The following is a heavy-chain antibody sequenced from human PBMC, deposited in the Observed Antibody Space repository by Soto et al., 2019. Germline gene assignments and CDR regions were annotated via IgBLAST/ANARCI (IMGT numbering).Heavy chain of an antibody. Sequence: PSETLSLTCSVSGGSISRSPYYWGWIRQPPGKGLEWIGSIHYSGSTNYNPSLKSRVTISVDTSTNQFSLKLSSVTAADTAEYYCARVSIVVVPAAIGRNYYYYGMDVWGQGTTVTVSS. J-gene: IGHJ6*02. CDR3: ARVSIVVVPAAIGRNYYYYGMDV. V-gene: IGHV4-39*02. CDR1: GGSISRSPYY. D-gene: IGHD2-2*01. CDR2: IHYSGST.